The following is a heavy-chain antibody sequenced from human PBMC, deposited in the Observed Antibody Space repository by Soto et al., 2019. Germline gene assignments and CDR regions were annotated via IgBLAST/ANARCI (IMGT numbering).Heavy chain of an antibody. CDR1: GGSVNSGNYY. D-gene: IGHD1-1*01. Sequence: QVQLQQWGAGLLKPSETLSLTCAVFGGSVNSGNYYWSWIRQPPGKGLEWIGEMRHSGGTHFNPSLKSRVTISVDTSKNQFSLKMSSVTAADTALYYCARVERGTATTVVDAFDIWVPGTMVTVSS. J-gene: IGHJ3*02. CDR3: ARVERGTATTVVDAFDI. V-gene: IGHV4-34*01. CDR2: MRHSGGT.